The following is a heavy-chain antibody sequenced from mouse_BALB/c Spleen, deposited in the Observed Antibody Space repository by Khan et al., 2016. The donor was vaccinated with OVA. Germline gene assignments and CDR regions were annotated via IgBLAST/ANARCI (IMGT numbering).Heavy chain of an antibody. CDR2: IFPGSDTP. J-gene: IGHJ3*01. CDR3: ARGGYSVFAY. D-gene: IGHD3-1*01. V-gene: IGHV1-81*01. CDR1: GYTFTDYV. Sequence: QVQLQQSGPELVKPGASLKVSCKASGYTFTDYVIGWVKQRTRQGLEWIGDIFPGSDTPYYNDKFKDKATLTADKSSNTAYMQLSSLTSEDSAVYFCARGGYSVFAYGGQGTLVTVSA.